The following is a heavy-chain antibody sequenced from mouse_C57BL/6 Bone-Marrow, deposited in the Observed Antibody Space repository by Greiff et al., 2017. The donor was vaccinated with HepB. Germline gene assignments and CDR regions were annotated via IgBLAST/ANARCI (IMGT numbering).Heavy chain of an antibody. CDR2: ISNLAYSI. CDR1: GFTFSDYG. Sequence: EVHLVESGGGLVQPGGSLKLSCAASGFTFSDYGMAWVRQAPRKGPEWVAFISNLAYSIYYADTVTGRFTISRENAKNTLYLEMSSLRSEDTAMYYCASPDGYYSAWFAYWGQGTLVTVSA. D-gene: IGHD2-3*01. V-gene: IGHV5-15*01. J-gene: IGHJ3*01. CDR3: ASPDGYYSAWFAY.